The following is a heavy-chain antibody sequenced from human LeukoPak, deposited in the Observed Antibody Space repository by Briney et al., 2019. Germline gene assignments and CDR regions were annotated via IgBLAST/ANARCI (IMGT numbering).Heavy chain of an antibody. CDR2: VHTSGGS. D-gene: IGHD1-26*01. CDR1: GASISRYY. J-gene: IGHJ4*02. V-gene: IGHV4-4*09. CDR3: ARLGSYHDF. Sequence: SETLSLTCTFSGASISRYYWRWIRQTPEGGLEWMGHVHTSGGSTYYPSLKTRLTMSIDTSRSQLSLKLTSVTAADTAVYFCARLGSYHDFWGQGALVTVSS.